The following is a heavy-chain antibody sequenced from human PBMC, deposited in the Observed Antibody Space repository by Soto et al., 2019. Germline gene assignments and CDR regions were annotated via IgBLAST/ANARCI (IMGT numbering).Heavy chain of an antibody. J-gene: IGHJ4*02. CDR3: ARVDSPYSYGYGTFDY. CDR2: ISYDGSNK. Sequence: GESLKISCAASGFTCSSYAMHWVRQAPGKGLEWVAVISYDGSNKYYADSVKGRFTISRDNSKNTLYLQMNSLRAEDTAVYYCARVDSPYSYGYGTFDYWGQGTLVTVSS. CDR1: GFTCSSYA. D-gene: IGHD5-18*01. V-gene: IGHV3-30*04.